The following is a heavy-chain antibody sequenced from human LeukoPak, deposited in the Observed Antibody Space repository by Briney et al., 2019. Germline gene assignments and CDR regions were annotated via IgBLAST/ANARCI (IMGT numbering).Heavy chain of an antibody. Sequence: GGSLRLSSAASGFTFSSYWMHWVRQAPGKGLVWVSRINSDGSSTSYADSVKGRFTISRDNAKNTLYLQMNSLRAEDTAVYYCARDGQDIVVVVAATPCGWFDPWGQGTLVTVSS. CDR3: ARDGQDIVVVVAATPCGWFDP. CDR2: INSDGSST. J-gene: IGHJ5*02. CDR1: GFTFSSYW. D-gene: IGHD2-15*01. V-gene: IGHV3-74*01.